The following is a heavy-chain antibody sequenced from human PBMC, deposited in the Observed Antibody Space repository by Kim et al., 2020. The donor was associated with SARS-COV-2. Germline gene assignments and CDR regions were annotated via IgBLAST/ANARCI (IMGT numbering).Heavy chain of an antibody. J-gene: IGHJ6*01. CDR2: ISSSSSYI. CDR3: ARDPDGVDLFYFYFCMDV. Sequence: GGSLRLCCAASGFTFSSYSMNWVRQAPGKGLEWVSSISSSSSYIYYADSVKGRLTISRDYSKNSLYLQMTSLSAEDTSVYYCARDPDGVDLFYFYFCMDV. CDR1: GFTFSSYS. V-gene: IGHV3-21*01. D-gene: IGHD3-3*01.